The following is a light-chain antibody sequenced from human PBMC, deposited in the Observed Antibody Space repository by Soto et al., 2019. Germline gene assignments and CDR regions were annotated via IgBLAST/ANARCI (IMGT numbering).Light chain of an antibody. CDR3: QQYNTYSYT. Sequence: DIPLTQSPSTLSASVGDRVTITCRASQSISDWLAWYQQKPGKAPKLLIYKASTLESAVPSRFSGSGSGTEFTLTISSLQPDDFATYYCQQYNTYSYTFGQGTKLEIK. V-gene: IGKV1-5*03. J-gene: IGKJ2*01. CDR2: KAS. CDR1: QSISDW.